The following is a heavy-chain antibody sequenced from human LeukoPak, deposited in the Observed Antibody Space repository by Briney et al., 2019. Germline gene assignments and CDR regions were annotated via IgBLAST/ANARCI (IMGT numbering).Heavy chain of an antibody. J-gene: IGHJ4*02. V-gene: IGHV4-61*01. D-gene: IGHD1-26*01. Sequence: PSETLSLTCTVSGGSISSTTYYWSWIRQPPGKGLEWIVYIYYSGSTNYNPSLKSRVTISVDTSKNQFSLKLSSVTAADTAVYYCARRGLEWEPFDYWGQGTLVTVSS. CDR1: GGSISSTTYY. CDR2: IYYSGST. CDR3: ARRGLEWEPFDY.